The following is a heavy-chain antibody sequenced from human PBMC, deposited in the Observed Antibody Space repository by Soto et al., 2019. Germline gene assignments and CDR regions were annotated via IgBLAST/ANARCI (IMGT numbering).Heavy chain of an antibody. CDR3: ARVEGVMITFGGVIGYPGY. D-gene: IGHD3-16*02. J-gene: IGHJ4*02. CDR2: ISAYNGNT. V-gene: IGHV1-18*01. Sequence: GASVKVSCTASGYTFTSYGISWVRQAPGQGLEWMGWISAYNGNTNYAQKLQGRVTMTTDTSTSTAYMELRSLRSDDTAVYYCARVEGVMITFGGVIGYPGYWGQGTLVTVSS. CDR1: GYTFTSYG.